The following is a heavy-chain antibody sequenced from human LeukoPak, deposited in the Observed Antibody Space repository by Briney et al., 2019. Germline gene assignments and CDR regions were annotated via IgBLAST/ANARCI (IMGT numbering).Heavy chain of an antibody. V-gene: IGHV3-7*01. CDR2: IKQDGSEK. CDR1: GSTFSSFW. D-gene: IGHD3-10*01. Sequence: GGSRSPSCAASGSTFSSFWLGWVRQAQGKGLEGVPNIKQDGSEKYYVDSVKGRFTISRDNAKNSLYLQMNSLRAEDTAVYYCARGDYYGSGSYSTHDYWGQGTLVTVSS. CDR3: ARGDYYGSGSYSTHDY. J-gene: IGHJ4*02.